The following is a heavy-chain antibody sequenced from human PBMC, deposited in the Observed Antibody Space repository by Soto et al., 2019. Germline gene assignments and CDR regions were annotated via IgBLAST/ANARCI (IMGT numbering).Heavy chain of an antibody. CDR3: ARGYCTATICDPWFDP. CDR2: IYPGDSDT. Sequence: GESLNISCQGSGYAFSSYWIAWVRQMPGKGLEWMGIIYPGDSDTRYSPSFQGQVTISVDKSITTAYLQWSSLKASDTAMYYCARGYCTATICDPWFDPWGQGTLVTVS. J-gene: IGHJ5*02. CDR1: GYAFSSYW. V-gene: IGHV5-51*01. D-gene: IGHD2-8*02.